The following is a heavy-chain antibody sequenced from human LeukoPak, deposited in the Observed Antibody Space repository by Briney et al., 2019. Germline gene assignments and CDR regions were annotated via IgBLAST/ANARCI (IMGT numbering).Heavy chain of an antibody. Sequence: GAPLQISCQGAGCLFNSYWIGWVRELPGKGLEVMGIIYPGDSDTRYSRSFQGQVTISADKSISTAYLQCGNLKASDTAMYYCARGGDFGYYFDYWGQGTLVTVSS. D-gene: IGHD2-21*01. CDR2: IYPGDSDT. V-gene: IGHV5-51*01. CDR3: ARGGDFGYYFDY. J-gene: IGHJ4*02. CDR1: GCLFNSYW.